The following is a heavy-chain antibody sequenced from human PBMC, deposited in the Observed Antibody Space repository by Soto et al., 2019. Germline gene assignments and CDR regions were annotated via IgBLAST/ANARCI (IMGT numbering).Heavy chain of an antibody. CDR2: ISGSGGST. V-gene: IGHV3-23*01. CDR3: AKDTDYCTNGVCYPHFDD. D-gene: IGHD2-8*01. CDR1: GFTFSSYA. J-gene: IGHJ4*02. Sequence: PGGSLRLSCAASGFTFSSYAMSWVRQAPGKGLEWVSAISGSGGSTYYADSVKGRFTISRDNSKNTLYLQMNSLRAEDTAVYYCAKDTDYCTNGVCYPHFDDWGQGTLVTVSS.